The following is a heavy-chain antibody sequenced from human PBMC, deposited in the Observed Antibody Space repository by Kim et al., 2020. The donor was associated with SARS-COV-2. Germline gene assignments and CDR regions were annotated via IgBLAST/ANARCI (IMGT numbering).Heavy chain of an antibody. CDR1: GFTFSSYA. Sequence: GGSLRLSCAASGFTFSSYAMSWVRQAPGKGLEWVSAISGSGGSTYYADSVKGRFTISRDNSKNTLYLQMNSLRAEDTAVYYCAKEKGYYYDSSGYYKYYFDYWGQGTLVTVSS. V-gene: IGHV3-23*01. J-gene: IGHJ4*02. D-gene: IGHD3-22*01. CDR3: AKEKGYYYDSSGYYKYYFDY. CDR2: ISGSGGST.